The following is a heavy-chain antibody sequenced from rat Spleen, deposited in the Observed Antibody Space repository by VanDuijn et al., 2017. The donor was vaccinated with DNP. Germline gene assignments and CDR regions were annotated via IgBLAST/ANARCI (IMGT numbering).Heavy chain of an antibody. D-gene: IGHD1-4*01. CDR3: ARHVLPLRVWDY. J-gene: IGHJ2*01. V-gene: IGHV5-22*01. CDR2: TNYAGGST. Sequence: EVQLVESGGGVVQPGRPLKLSCAASGFSFSDYYMAWVRQTPTKGLEWVAYTNYAGGSTYNGDSVKGRFTISRDNAKSTLYLQINSLRSEDMATYYCARHVLPLRVWDYWGQGVMVTVSS. CDR1: GFSFSDYY.